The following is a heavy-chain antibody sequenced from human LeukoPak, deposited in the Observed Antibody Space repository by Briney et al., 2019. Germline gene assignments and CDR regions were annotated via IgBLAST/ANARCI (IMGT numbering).Heavy chain of an antibody. CDR3: AKDNTVIRGIIYYGMDV. CDR2: ITGSGGST. D-gene: IGHD3-10*01. Sequence: GGSLRLSCAASGFTFSSYDMNWVRQAPGKGLEWVSTITGSGGSTYYADSVTGRFTISRDNSKNTLYLRMNSLRAEDTAVYYCAKDNTVIRGIIYYGMDVWGQGTTVTVSS. J-gene: IGHJ6*02. V-gene: IGHV3-23*01. CDR1: GFTFSSYD.